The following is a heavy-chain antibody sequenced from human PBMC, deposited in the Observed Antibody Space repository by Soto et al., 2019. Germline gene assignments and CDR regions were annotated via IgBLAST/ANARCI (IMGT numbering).Heavy chain of an antibody. CDR1: GGTFSSYA. Sequence: SVKVSCKASGGTFSSYAISWVRQAPGQGLEWMGGVIPIFGTANYAQKFQGRVTITADESTSTAYMELSSLRSEDTAVYYCARAKYYDILTGYYYFDYWGQGTLVTVSS. CDR2: VIPIFGTA. J-gene: IGHJ4*02. CDR3: ARAKYYDILTGYYYFDY. D-gene: IGHD3-9*01. V-gene: IGHV1-69*13.